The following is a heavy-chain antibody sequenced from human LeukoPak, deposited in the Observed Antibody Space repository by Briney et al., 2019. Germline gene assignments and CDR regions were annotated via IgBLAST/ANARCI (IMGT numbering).Heavy chain of an antibody. CDR1: GFTFSGSA. CDR3: TRIGPTTADY. CDR2: IRSKTNDYAT. V-gene: IGHV3-73*01. D-gene: IGHD5-12*01. Sequence: GGSLRLSCAASGFTFSGSAMHWVRQASGKGLEWVGRIRSKTNDYATAYAASVKGRFTISRDDSKNTAYLQVNNLKTEDTAVYYCTRIGPTTADYWGQGTLVTVSS. J-gene: IGHJ4*02.